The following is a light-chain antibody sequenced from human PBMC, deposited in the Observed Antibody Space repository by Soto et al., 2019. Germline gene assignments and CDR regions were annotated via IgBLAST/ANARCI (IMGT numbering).Light chain of an antibody. J-gene: IGLJ2*01. V-gene: IGLV2-8*01. CDR3: SSYAGSTNFVV. CDR2: EVN. Sequence: QSVLTHPPSASGSPGQSVTISCTGTSSDVGGYNFVSWYQQHPGKAPKLMIYEVNKRPSGVPDRFSGSKSGSTASLTVSGLQAEDEADYYCSSYAGSTNFVVFGGGTKLTVL. CDR1: SSDVGGYNF.